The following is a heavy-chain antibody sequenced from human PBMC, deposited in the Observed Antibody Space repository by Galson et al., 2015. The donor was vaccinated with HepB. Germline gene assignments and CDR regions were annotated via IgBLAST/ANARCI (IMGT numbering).Heavy chain of an antibody. V-gene: IGHV3-23*01. CDR3: SKVPRDILIGSVLHYYHGMDL. D-gene: IGHD3-9*01. Sequence: SLRLSCAASGSIFSTTAIFSSNAMAWVRQAPGKGLEWVSLINVGGGSTYYADSVKGGFTISRDNSKNTLYRQMISLRAKDTAVYYCSKVPRDILIGSVLHYYHGMDLWGQGTTVTVSS. CDR2: INVGGGST. CDR1: GSIFSTTAIFSSNA. J-gene: IGHJ6*02.